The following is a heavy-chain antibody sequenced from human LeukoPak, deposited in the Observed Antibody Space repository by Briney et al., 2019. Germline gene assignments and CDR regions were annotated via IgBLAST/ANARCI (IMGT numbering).Heavy chain of an antibody. CDR2: IIPIFGIA. D-gene: IGHD1-26*01. V-gene: IGHV1-69*04. CDR3: ARESPIGGSYNGYFQH. J-gene: IGHJ1*01. Sequence: SVKVSCKASGGTFSSYAISWVRQAPGQGLEWMGRIIPIFGIANYAQKFQGRVTITADKSTSTAYMELSSLKSEDTAVYYCARESPIGGSYNGYFQHWGQGTLVTVSS. CDR1: GGTFSSYA.